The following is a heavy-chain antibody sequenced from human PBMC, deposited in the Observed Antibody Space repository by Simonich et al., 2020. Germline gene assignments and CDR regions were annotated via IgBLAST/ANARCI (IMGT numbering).Heavy chain of an antibody. D-gene: IGHD6-6*01. CDR2: INPNSGGT. J-gene: IGHJ3*02. Sequence: QVQLVQSGAEVKKPGASVKVSCKASGYTFTGYYMHWVQQPPGQGLEWMGWINPNSGGTNYAQKFQGRVTMTRDTSISTAYMELSRLRSDDTAVYYCARARLYSSSHAFDIWGQGTMVTVSS. CDR3: ARARLYSSSHAFDI. CDR1: GYTFTGYY. V-gene: IGHV1-2*02.